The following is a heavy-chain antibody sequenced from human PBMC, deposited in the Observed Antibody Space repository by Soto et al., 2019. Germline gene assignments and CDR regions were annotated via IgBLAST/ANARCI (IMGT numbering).Heavy chain of an antibody. D-gene: IGHD1-1*01. CDR2: MNPNTGNS. CDR3: ARRAETNGWNGFGADKYYFDF. V-gene: IGHV1-8*02. J-gene: IGHJ4*02. Sequence: ASVKVSCKASGGTFSSYDIYWVRQATGQGLEWMGWMNPNTGNSGYAQKFQGRVTMTSDTSISTAHMERSSLRSEDTAVYYCARRAETNGWNGFGADKYYFDFWGQGTLVTVSS. CDR1: GGTFSSYD.